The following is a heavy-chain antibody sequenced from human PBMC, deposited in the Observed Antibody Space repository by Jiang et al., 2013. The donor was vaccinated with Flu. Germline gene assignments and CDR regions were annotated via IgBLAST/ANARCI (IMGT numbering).Heavy chain of an antibody. CDR2: IYPGDSDT. D-gene: IGHD4-11*01. Sequence: IIYPGDSDTRYSPSFQGQVTISADKSISTAYLQWSSLKASDTAMYYCARPTTLTVINYWGQGTLVTVSS. V-gene: IGHV5-51*01. J-gene: IGHJ4*02. CDR3: ARPTTLTVINY.